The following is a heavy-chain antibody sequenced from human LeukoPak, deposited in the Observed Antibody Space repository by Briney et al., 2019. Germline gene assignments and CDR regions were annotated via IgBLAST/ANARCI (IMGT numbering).Heavy chain of an antibody. J-gene: IGHJ4*02. D-gene: IGHD2-15*01. CDR2: IYSGGST. Sequence: GGSLRLSCAASGFTVSSNYMSWVRQAPGKGLEWVSVIYSGGSTDYVDSVKGRFTISRDNSKNTLYLQMNSLRAEETAVYYCARDRYCSGSYCADYWGQGTLVTVSS. CDR3: ARDRYCSGSYCADY. V-gene: IGHV3-53*01. CDR1: GFTVSSNY.